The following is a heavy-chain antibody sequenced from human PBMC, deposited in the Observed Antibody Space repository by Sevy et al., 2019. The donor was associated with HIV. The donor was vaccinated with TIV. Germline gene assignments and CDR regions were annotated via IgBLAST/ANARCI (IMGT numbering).Heavy chain of an antibody. CDR2: ISYDGSNK. V-gene: IGHV3-30-3*01. J-gene: IGHJ6*02. CDR3: ARVTRYCSSTRCYHYYYYGMDV. Sequence: GGSLRLSCAASGFTFSSYAMHWVRQAPGKGLEWVAVISYDGSNKYYADSVKGRITISRDNSKNTLYLQMNSLRAEDSAVYYYARVTRYCSSTRCYHYYYYGMDVWGQGTTVTVSS. D-gene: IGHD2-2*01. CDR1: GFTFSSYA.